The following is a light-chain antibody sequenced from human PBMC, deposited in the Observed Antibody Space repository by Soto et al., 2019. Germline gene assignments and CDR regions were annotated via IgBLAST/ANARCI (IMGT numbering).Light chain of an antibody. Sequence: DVQLTQSPSPLSASVGDRVSISCRASRAITNHLNWYQQKPGKAPILLVYAASTLETVVPSRFSGSGSGTHFTLTIDNLQPEDVATYFCQQNYITPLTFGGGTKVEI. J-gene: IGKJ4*01. V-gene: IGKV1-39*01. CDR1: RAITNH. CDR3: QQNYITPLT. CDR2: AAS.